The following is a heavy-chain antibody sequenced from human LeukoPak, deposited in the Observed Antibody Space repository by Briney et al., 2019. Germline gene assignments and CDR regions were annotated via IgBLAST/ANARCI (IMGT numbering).Heavy chain of an antibody. CDR1: GYSFTSYW. D-gene: IGHD3-10*01. V-gene: IGHV5-51*01. CDR2: IYPGDSDT. Sequence: HGESLKISCKGSGYSFTSYWLGWVRQMPGKGLEWMGIIYPGDSDTRYSPSFQGQVTISADKSISTAYLQWSSLKASDTAMYYCARHPIDYYGSGSYSDGMDVWGQGTTVTVSS. J-gene: IGHJ6*02. CDR3: ARHPIDYYGSGSYSDGMDV.